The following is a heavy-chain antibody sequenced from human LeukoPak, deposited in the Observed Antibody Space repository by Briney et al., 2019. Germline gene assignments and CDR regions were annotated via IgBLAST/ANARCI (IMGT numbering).Heavy chain of an antibody. D-gene: IGHD2-2*01. CDR1: GGTFSSCA. CDR2: IIPILGIA. V-gene: IGHV1-69*04. Sequence: AASVKVSCKASGGTFSSCAISWVRQAPGQGLEWMGRIIPILGIANYAQKFQGRVTITADKSTSTAYMELSSLRSEDTAVYYCSGSSAQIFYFDYWGQGTLVTVSS. J-gene: IGHJ4*02. CDR3: SGSSAQIFYFDY.